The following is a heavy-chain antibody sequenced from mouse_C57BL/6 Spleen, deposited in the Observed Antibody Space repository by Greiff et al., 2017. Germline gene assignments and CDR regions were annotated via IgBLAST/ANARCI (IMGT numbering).Heavy chain of an antibody. CDR1: GYAFSSYW. V-gene: IGHV1-80*01. D-gene: IGHD2-1*01. Sequence: QVQLQQSGAELVEPGASVTISCKASGYAFSSYWVNWVKQRPGKGLEWIGQICPGGGANNYNGKFKGKDTLNADKSTRTAYMLHSSLTSDDSAVYYCARGIDYCNPGYWGQGTTLTVSS. CDR2: ICPGGGAN. J-gene: IGHJ2*01. CDR3: ARGIDYCNPGY.